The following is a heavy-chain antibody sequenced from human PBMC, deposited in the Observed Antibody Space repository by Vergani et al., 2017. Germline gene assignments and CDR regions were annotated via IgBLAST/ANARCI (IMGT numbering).Heavy chain of an antibody. CDR1: GGTFTSSA. J-gene: IGHJ6*03. CDR3: ARGKESSIYYRAIERYYYMDV. D-gene: IGHD3-22*01. CDR2: ITPIFGTT. Sequence: QMQLVQSGAEVKKPGSSVKVSCKASGGTFTSSAMSWVRQAPGQGLEWMGGITPIFGTTNYAQKFQGRVSITADESTRTAYMELRNLRSEDTATYYCARGKESSIYYRAIERYYYMDVWGKGTTVTVSS. V-gene: IGHV1-69*01.